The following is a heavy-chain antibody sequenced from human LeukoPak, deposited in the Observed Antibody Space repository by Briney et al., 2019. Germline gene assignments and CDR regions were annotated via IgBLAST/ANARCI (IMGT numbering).Heavy chain of an antibody. CDR1: GFTFSSYS. D-gene: IGHD5-18*01. Sequence: GGSLRLSCAASGFTFSSYSMNWVRQAPGKGLEWVSYISSSSSTIYYADSVKGRFTISRDNAKNSLYLQMNSLRAEDTAVYYCARVEWGDTAMVTYFDYWGQGTLVTVSS. J-gene: IGHJ4*02. V-gene: IGHV3-48*04. CDR2: ISSSSSTI. CDR3: ARVEWGDTAMVTYFDY.